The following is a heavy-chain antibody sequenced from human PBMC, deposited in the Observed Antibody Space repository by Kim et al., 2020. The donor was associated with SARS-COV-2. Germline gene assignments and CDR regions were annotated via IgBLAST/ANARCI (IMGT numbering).Heavy chain of an antibody. CDR3: ARDLMDRMDV. CDR1: GFTLKNYW. CDR2: INNDGSRT. J-gene: IGHJ6*02. Sequence: GGSLRRSCAVSGFTLKNYWMHWVRQAPGKGLVWVSRINNDGSRTSYADSVKGRFTISRDNAKNTLYLQMNSLRAEDTAVYYCARDLMDRMDVWGQGTTVT. V-gene: IGHV3-74*01. D-gene: IGHD2-8*01.